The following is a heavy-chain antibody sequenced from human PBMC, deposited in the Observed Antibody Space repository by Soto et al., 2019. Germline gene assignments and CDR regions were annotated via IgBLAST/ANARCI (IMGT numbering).Heavy chain of an antibody. CDR1: GGSISGYH. CDR3: ERTSTSGNRFDY. V-gene: IGHV4-59*12. D-gene: IGHD1-1*01. J-gene: IGHJ4*02. Sequence: SETLSLTCSISGGSISGYHWNWIRQTPGKGVEWIGYFHNSGNPKYSSSLKSRVAMSVDKSKNQFSLKLNSVTAADTALYYCERTSTSGNRFDYWGQGSLVTVSS. CDR2: FHNSGNP.